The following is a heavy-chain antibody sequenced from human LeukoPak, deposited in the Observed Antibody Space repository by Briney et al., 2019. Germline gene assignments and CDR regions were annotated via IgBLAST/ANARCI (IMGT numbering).Heavy chain of an antibody. Sequence: GSSVKVSCKASGGTFSSYAISWVRQAPGQGLEWMGRIIPIFGTANYAQKFQGRVTITTDESTSTAYMEQSSLRSEDTAVYYCARANFKGLTYYFDSSGYSDWGQGTLVTVSS. J-gene: IGHJ4*02. V-gene: IGHV1-69*05. CDR1: GGTFSSYA. D-gene: IGHD3-22*01. CDR3: ARANFKGLTYYFDSSGYSD. CDR2: IIPIFGTA.